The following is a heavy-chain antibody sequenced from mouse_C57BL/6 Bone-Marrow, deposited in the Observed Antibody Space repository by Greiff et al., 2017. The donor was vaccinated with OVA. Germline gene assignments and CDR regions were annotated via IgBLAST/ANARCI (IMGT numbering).Heavy chain of an antibody. CDR1: GFSINSDCY. D-gene: IGHD2-4*01. CDR2: TFYSGIT. J-gene: IGHJ4*01. CDR3: ARVGYDYDRGYAMDY. V-gene: IGHV3-3*01. Sequence: EVKVVESGPSLVRPSQTLSLTCTVTGFSINSDCYWIWIRQFPGNKLEYIGYTFYSGITYYNPSLESRTYITRDTSKNQFSLKLSSVTTEDTATYYCARVGYDYDRGYAMDYWGQGTSVTVSS.